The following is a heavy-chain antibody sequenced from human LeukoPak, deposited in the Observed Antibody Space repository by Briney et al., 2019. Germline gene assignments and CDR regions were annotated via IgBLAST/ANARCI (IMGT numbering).Heavy chain of an antibody. CDR2: AST. Sequence: PSETLSLTCTISGASISNEYWGWLRQPPGKGLEWIASASTYYSSSLDSRATMSIDPPQKQFSLRLTSLTAAKTAVYNCGRHAAYAPFDLWGQGSLVTVSS. D-gene: IGHD4-17*01. J-gene: IGHJ4*02. CDR1: GASISNEY. V-gene: IGHV4-39*01. CDR3: GRHAAYAPFDL.